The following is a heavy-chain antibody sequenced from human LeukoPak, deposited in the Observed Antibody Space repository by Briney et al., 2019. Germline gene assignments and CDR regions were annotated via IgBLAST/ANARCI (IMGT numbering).Heavy chain of an antibody. Sequence: SQTLSLTCAVSGSSMSSGGYSWSWIRQPPGKGLERIGYIYHSRSTYYNPSLKSRVTISVDRSKNQFSLKLSSVTAADTAVYYCARGVPITMVRGVIINQNWFAPWGQGTPVTVSS. CDR1: GSSMSSGGYS. CDR2: IYHSRST. CDR3: ARGVPITMVRGVIINQNWFAP. D-gene: IGHD3-10*01. J-gene: IGHJ5*02. V-gene: IGHV4-30-2*01.